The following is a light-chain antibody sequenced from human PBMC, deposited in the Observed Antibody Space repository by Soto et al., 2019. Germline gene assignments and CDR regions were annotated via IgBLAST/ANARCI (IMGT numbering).Light chain of an antibody. J-gene: IGKJ4*01. V-gene: IGKV1-39*01. CDR1: QNINNY. CDR3: QQSYNTPLT. Sequence: DVQVTQSPSSLSASVGDRVTITCRASQNINNYLNWYQQKPGKAPKLLISVESNLQSGVPSRFSGRGSGTEFTLTISSLQPEDFATYYCQQSYNTPLTFGGGTKGEI. CDR2: VES.